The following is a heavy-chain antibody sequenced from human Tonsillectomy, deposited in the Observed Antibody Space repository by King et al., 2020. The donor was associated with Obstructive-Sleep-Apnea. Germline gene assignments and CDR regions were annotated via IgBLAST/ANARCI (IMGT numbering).Heavy chain of an antibody. V-gene: IGHV3-30*03. CDR2: ISYDGSNK. D-gene: IGHD6-19*01. CDR3: AAHFFSGIAVAGTGWYFDL. Sequence: VQLVESGGGVVQPGRSLRLSCAASGFTFSNFGMHWVRQAPGKGLEWGAVISYDGSNKYYADSVKGRFTISRDNSKNTLYLQMNSLRAEDTAVYYCAAHFFSGIAVAGTGWYFDLWGRGTLVTVSS. CDR1: GFTFSNFG. J-gene: IGHJ2*01.